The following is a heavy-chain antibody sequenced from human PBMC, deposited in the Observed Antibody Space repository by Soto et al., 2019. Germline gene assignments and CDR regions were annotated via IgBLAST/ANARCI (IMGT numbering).Heavy chain of an antibody. V-gene: IGHV3-74*01. D-gene: IGHD6-19*01. J-gene: IGHJ4*02. CDR3: ARGSGSSGWYMGL. Sequence: PGGSLRLSCAASGFTFTSYWMHWVRQTPGGGLVWVSRVHSDGTTDYADSVKGRFTISRDDARNTLYLQMNSLRVEDTAVYHCARGSGSSGWYMGLWGQGTPVTVSS. CDR1: GFTFTSYW. CDR2: VHSDGTT.